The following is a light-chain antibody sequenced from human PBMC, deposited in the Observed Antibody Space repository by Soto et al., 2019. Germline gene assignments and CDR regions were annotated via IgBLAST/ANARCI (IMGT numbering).Light chain of an antibody. CDR3: QQYGSSPPLT. CDR1: RSVSSSY. CDR2: GAS. Sequence: EIVLTQSPGTLSLSPGERATLSCRASRSVSSSYLAWYQQKPGQAPRLLIYGASSRATGIPDRFSGSGSGTGFTLTISRLEPEDFAVYYCQQYGSSPPLTFGGGTKVEIK. V-gene: IGKV3-20*01. J-gene: IGKJ4*01.